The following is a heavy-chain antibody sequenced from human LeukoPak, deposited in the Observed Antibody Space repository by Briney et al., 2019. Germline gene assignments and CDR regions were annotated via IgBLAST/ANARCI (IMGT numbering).Heavy chain of an antibody. Sequence: PGGYLRLSCAASGFTFSSYGMHWVRQAPGKGLEWVAVISYDGSNKYYADSVKGRFTISRDNSKNTLYLQMNSLRAEDTAVYYCAKLPPSYYYYMDVWGKGTTVTVSS. V-gene: IGHV3-30*18. CDR1: GFTFSSYG. CDR2: ISYDGSNK. J-gene: IGHJ6*03. CDR3: AKLPPSYYYYMDV.